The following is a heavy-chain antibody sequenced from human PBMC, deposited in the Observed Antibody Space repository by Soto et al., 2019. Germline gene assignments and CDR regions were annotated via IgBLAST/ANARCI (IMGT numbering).Heavy chain of an antibody. V-gene: IGHV3-23*01. Sequence: GGSLRLSCAASGFTFNTNAMSWVRQAPGKGLEWVSSISGTGSRTYYADSVKGRFTIARDNSKNTVSLQMNNLRAEDTGLYYCTKDTGYLSMDAWGQGTTVTVSS. CDR2: ISGTGSRT. D-gene: IGHD6-25*01. CDR3: TKDTGYLSMDA. CDR1: GFTFNTNA. J-gene: IGHJ6*02.